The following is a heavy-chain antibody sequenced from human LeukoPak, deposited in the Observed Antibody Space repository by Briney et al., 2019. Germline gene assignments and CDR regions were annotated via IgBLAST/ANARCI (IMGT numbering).Heavy chain of an antibody. V-gene: IGHV3-53*01. Sequence: GGSLRLSCAGSGFIVSSSYASWVRQAPGKGLEWVSAIYSSGSTDYADSVRGRFTIARDTSKNMVYLQMNSLTAEDTAIYYCARRTGAAPGEFFLHWGQGTLVTVSS. D-gene: IGHD2-15*01. CDR1: GFIVSSSY. CDR3: ARRTGAAPGEFFLH. J-gene: IGHJ1*01. CDR2: IYSSGST.